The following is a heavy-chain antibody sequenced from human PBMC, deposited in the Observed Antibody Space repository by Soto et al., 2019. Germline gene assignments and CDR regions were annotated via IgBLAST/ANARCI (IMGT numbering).Heavy chain of an antibody. Sequence: GGSLRLSCTASGFTFGDYAMSWFRQAPGKGLEWVGFIRSKAYGGTTEYAASVKGRFTISRDDSKSIAYLQMNSLKTEDTAVNYCNREGIAAVTADYWGQGTLVTVSS. CDR3: NREGIAAVTADY. CDR2: IRSKAYGGTT. V-gene: IGHV3-49*03. D-gene: IGHD6-13*01. CDR1: GFTFGDYA. J-gene: IGHJ4*02.